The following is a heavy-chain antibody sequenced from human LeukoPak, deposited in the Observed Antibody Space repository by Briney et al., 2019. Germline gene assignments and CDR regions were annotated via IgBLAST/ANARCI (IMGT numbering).Heavy chain of an antibody. CDR2: MNPNSGNT. D-gene: IGHD1-26*01. V-gene: IGHV1-8*01. J-gene: IGHJ4*02. Sequence: ASVKVSCTASGYTFTSYDINWVRQATGQGLEWMGWMNPNSGNTGYAQKFQGRVTMTRNTSISTAYMELSSLRSDDTAVYYCATSARGRASGSFYGYWGQGTLVTVSS. CDR3: ATSARGRASGSFYGY. CDR1: GYTFTSYD.